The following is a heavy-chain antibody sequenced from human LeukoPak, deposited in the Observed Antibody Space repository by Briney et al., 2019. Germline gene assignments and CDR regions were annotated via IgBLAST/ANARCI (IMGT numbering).Heavy chain of an antibody. V-gene: IGHV3-23*01. J-gene: IGHJ4*02. CDR1: GFTFRSNA. CDR3: AKSTRGYDFWSGYYIG. CDR2: IRGSGDST. D-gene: IGHD3-3*01. Sequence: GGSLRLSCAASGFTFRSNAMSWVRQAPGKGPEWVSTIRGSGDSTYFANSVKGRFTISRDNSKNTLYLQLNSLRAEDTAVYYCAKSTRGYDFWSGYYIGWGQGTLVTVSS.